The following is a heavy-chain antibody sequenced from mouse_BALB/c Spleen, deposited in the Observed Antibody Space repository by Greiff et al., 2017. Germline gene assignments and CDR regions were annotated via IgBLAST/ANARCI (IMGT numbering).Heavy chain of an antibody. CDR3: ARGVHYGSSYWFAY. CDR1: GYAFTNYL. Sequence: QVQLQQSGAELVRPGTSVKVSCKASGYAFTNYLIEWVKQRPGQGLEWIGVINPGSGGTNYNEKFKGKATLTADKSSSTAYMQLSSLTSDDSAVYFCARGVHYGSSYWFAYWGQGTLVTVSA. V-gene: IGHV1-54*01. CDR2: INPGSGGT. J-gene: IGHJ3*01. D-gene: IGHD1-1*01.